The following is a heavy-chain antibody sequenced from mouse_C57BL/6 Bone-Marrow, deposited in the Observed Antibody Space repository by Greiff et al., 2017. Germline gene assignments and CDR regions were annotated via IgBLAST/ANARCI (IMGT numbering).Heavy chain of an antibody. CDR1: GYTFTSYW. CDR3: ARRGWALDY. CDR2: IDPSDSYT. V-gene: IGHV1-50*01. Sequence: QVQLQQPGAELVKPGASVKLSCKASGYTFTSYWMQWAKQRPGQGLEWIGEIDPSDSYTNYNQKFKGKATLTVDTSSSTAYMQLSSLTSEDSAVYYCARRGWALDYWGQGTTLTVSS. D-gene: IGHD3-3*01. J-gene: IGHJ2*01.